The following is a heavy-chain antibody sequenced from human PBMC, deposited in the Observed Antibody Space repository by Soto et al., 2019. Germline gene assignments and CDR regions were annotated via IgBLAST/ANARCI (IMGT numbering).Heavy chain of an antibody. Sequence: EVQLVESGGGLVQPGGSLRLSCAASGFTFSSYWMSWVRQAPGKGLEWVANIKHDGSEKYYVDSVKGRFTISRDNAKNSLYLQMNSLRAEDTAVYYGVQSSRDGYNYYVWYFDLWCRGTLVTVSS. CDR2: IKHDGSEK. V-gene: IGHV3-7*05. D-gene: IGHD5-12*01. J-gene: IGHJ2*01. CDR1: GFTFSSYW. CDR3: VQSSRDGYNYYVWYFDL.